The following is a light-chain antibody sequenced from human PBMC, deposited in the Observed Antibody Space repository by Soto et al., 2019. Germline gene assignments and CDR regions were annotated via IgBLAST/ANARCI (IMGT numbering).Light chain of an antibody. CDR1: QGIRND. CDR2: AAS. V-gene: IGKV1-6*01. Sequence: AIPMTQSPSSLSASVGDRVTISCRASQGIRNDLGWYQQKPGKAPKLLIYAASSLQSGVPSRFSGSGSGTDFTLTISSLQPEDFATYYCLQDYDYPLTFGGGTKVQIK. CDR3: LQDYDYPLT. J-gene: IGKJ4*01.